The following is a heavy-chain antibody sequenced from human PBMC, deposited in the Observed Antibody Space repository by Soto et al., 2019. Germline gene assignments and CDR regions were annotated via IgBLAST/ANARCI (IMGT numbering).Heavy chain of an antibody. CDR3: ARLSAARPRTDYYYGMDV. J-gene: IGHJ6*02. CDR2: IIPIFGTA. V-gene: IGHV1-69*13. CDR1: GGTFSSYA. Sequence: ASVKVSCKASGGTFSSYAISWVRRAPGQGLEWMGGIIPIFGTANYAQKFQGRVTITADESTSTAYMELSSLRSEDTAVYYCARLSAARPRTDYYYGMDVWGQGTTVTVSS. D-gene: IGHD6-6*01.